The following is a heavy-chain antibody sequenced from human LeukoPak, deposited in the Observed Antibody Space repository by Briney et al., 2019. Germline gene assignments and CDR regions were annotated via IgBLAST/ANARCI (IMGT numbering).Heavy chain of an antibody. D-gene: IGHD2-8*01. J-gene: IGHJ6*02. V-gene: IGHV1-69*01. CDR1: GGTFSSYA. Sequence: SVKVSCKGSGGTFSSYAISWVRQAPGQGLEWMGGIIPIFGTANYAQKFQGRVTITADESTSTAYMELSSLRSEDTAVYYCARMVYAIAYYYGMDVWGQGTTVTVSS. CDR2: IIPIFGTA. CDR3: ARMVYAIAYYYGMDV.